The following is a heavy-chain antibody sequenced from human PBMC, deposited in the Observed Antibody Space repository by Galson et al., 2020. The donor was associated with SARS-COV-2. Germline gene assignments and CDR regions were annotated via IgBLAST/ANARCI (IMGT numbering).Heavy chain of an antibody. CDR2: INHSGST. D-gene: IGHD6-6*01. CDR3: ARWNIAARSQGFDP. CDR1: GGSFSGYY. V-gene: IGHV4-34*01. Sequence: SETLSLTCAVYGGSFSGYYWSWIRQPPGKGLEWIGEINHSGSTNYNPSLKSRVTISVDTSKNQFSLKLSSVTAADTAVYYCARWNIAARSQGFDPWGQGTLVTVSS. J-gene: IGHJ5*02.